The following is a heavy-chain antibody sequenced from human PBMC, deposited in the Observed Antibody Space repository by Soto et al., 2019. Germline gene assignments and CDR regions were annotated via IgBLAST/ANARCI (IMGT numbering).Heavy chain of an antibody. D-gene: IGHD2-21*02. V-gene: IGHV4-4*02. Sequence: QVQLQESGPGLVKPSGTLSLTCAVSGGSISSDDWWTWVRQTPGKGLEWIGEIYHSGTTNYNPSRMSRLTIAGDKAKSQFSLRLDSVTAADTAVYYCARSDCYGVCRGKWLDPWGQGILVTVSS. CDR2: IYHSGTT. J-gene: IGHJ5*02. CDR3: ARSDCYGVCRGKWLDP. CDR1: GGSISSDDW.